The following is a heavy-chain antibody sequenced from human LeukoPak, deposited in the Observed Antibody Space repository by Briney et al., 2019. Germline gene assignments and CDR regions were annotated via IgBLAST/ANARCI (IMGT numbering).Heavy chain of an antibody. CDR3: ARSITMVRGVLLSAFDI. J-gene: IGHJ3*02. D-gene: IGHD3-10*01. CDR1: GGSTSSYY. V-gene: IGHV4-59*08. Sequence: SETLSLTCTVSGGSTSSYYWSWIRQPPGKGLEWIGYIYYSGSTNYNPSLKSRVTISLDTSKKQFSLKLSSVTAADTAVYYCARSITMVRGVLLSAFDIWGQGTLVTVSS. CDR2: IYYSGST.